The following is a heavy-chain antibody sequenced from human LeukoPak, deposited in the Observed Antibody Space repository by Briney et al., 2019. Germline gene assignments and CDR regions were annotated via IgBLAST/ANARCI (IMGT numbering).Heavy chain of an antibody. Sequence: ASVTVSCKASGYTFTGYYLHWVRQAPGQGLEWMGWISGSNGNTNYAQKFQGRVSMTADTSTSTAYMELRSLRSDDTAVYYCARSGRGTYYYFDLWGQGTLVTVSS. CDR3: ARSGRGTYYYFDL. CDR1: GYTFTGYY. J-gene: IGHJ4*02. D-gene: IGHD1-26*01. V-gene: IGHV1-18*04. CDR2: ISGSNGNT.